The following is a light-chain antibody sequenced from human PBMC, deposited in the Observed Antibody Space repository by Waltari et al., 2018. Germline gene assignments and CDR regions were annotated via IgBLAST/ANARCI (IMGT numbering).Light chain of an antibody. CDR2: RAS. CDR3: QQGYNYPRT. Sequence: AIQMTPSPSSLSASVGATVTITCQASKSIGNNLKWYQQKPGKAPKLLIYRASSLKSGIPSRFSGSGSGTDFTLTSNSLQPEDFATYYCQQGYNYPRTFGQGTKVEIK. V-gene: IGKV1-6*01. J-gene: IGKJ1*01. CDR1: KSIGNN.